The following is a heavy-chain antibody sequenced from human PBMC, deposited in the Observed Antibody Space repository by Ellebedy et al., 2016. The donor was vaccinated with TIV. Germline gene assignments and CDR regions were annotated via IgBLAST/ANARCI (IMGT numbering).Heavy chain of an antibody. CDR1: ELTVSWNF. D-gene: IGHD1-26*01. J-gene: IGHJ5*01. V-gene: IGHV3-53*01. CDR2: FYGGCRT. CDR3: ARGTGATLKIGWFDS. Sequence: GESLKISCAASELTVSWNFMTWVRQDPGKGLEWVSVFYGGCRTYFADSVTGRFTISRDNSKNTVYLQMNRLRVEDTAVYYCARGTGATLKIGWFDSWGQGTHVTVSS.